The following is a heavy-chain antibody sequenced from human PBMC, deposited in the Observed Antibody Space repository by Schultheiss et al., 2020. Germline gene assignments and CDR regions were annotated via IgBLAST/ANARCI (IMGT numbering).Heavy chain of an antibody. Sequence: GGSLRLSCAASGFIFTDAAMSWVRQAPGKGLEWVGRIQSKTDGGATAYGAPVKGRFTISRDDSENTLYLQMNSLETDDTGVYYCVPDRRAWGFFDFWGQGTQVTFSS. J-gene: IGHJ4*02. V-gene: IGHV3-15*01. CDR1: GFIFTDAA. CDR2: IQSKTDGGAT. D-gene: IGHD3-16*01. CDR3: VPDRRAWGFFDF.